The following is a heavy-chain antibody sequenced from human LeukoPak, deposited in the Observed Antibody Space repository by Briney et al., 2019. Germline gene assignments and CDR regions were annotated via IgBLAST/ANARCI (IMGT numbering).Heavy chain of an antibody. D-gene: IGHD3-22*01. J-gene: IGHJ4*02. V-gene: IGHV3-53*01. Sequence: PGGSLRLSCTVSGFTVSDNSMSWVRQAPGKGLEWVSFIYYDDRTHYSDSVKGRFTISRDNSKNTLYLQMNSLRAEDTAVYYCAKDFPNYYDRKDYFDYWGQGTLVTVSS. CDR2: IYYDDRT. CDR1: GFTVSDNS. CDR3: AKDFPNYYDRKDYFDY.